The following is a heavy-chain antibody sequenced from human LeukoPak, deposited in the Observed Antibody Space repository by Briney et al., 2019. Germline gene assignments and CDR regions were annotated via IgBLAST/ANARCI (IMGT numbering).Heavy chain of an antibody. Sequence: GGSLRLSCVGSGFTFSSYEMNWVRQAPGKGLEWLSYIGSSDGTTHYADSVKGRFTISRDNAKNSLYLQMNSLRVEDTAVYYCARDGTPNYSSGWVYMDVWGEGNPGHRLL. CDR2: IGSSDGTT. CDR1: GFTFSSYE. J-gene: IGHJ6*03. D-gene: IGHD6-25*01. V-gene: IGHV3-48*03. CDR3: ARDGTPNYSSGWVYMDV.